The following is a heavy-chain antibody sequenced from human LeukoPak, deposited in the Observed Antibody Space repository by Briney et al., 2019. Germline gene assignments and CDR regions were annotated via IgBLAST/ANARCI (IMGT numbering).Heavy chain of an antibody. Sequence: SETLSLTCTVSGGSISSYYWSWIRQPAGKGPEWIGRIYTSGSTNYNPSLKSRVTMSVDTSKNQFSLKLSSVTAADTAVYYCARDLGGIAAAAADYWGQGTLVTVSS. CDR1: GGSISSYY. CDR2: IYTSGST. D-gene: IGHD6-13*01. CDR3: ARDLGGIAAAAADY. V-gene: IGHV4-4*07. J-gene: IGHJ4*02.